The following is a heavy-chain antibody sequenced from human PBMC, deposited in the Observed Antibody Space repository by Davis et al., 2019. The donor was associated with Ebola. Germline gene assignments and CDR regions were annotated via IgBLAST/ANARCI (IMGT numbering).Heavy chain of an antibody. CDR3: ARGPGSRESIYRCDF. V-gene: IGHV3-33*01. J-gene: IGHJ4*02. CDR2: IWYDDGKFK. CDR1: GFNFSDHG. Sequence: GESLKISCVAPGFNFSDHGMHWVRQAPGKGLEWVSVIWYDDGKFKYYSDSVKGRFSISRDNSKNTLYLQMDSLGAEDTAVYYCARGPGSRESIYRCDFWGQGTLVTVSS. D-gene: IGHD3-10*01.